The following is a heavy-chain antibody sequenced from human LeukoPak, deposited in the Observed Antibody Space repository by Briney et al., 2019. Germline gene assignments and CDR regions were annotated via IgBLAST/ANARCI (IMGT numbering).Heavy chain of an antibody. CDR3: AREDIAGAGTYFDP. CDR1: GFTFSSYA. CDR2: ISYDGSNK. D-gene: IGHD6-19*01. V-gene: IGHV3-30-3*01. J-gene: IGHJ5*02. Sequence: GRSLRLSCAASGFTFSSYAMHWVRQAPGKGLEWVAVISYDGSNKYYADSVKGRFTISRDNSKNTLYLQMNSLRAEDTAVYYCAREDIAGAGTYFDPWGQGTLVTVSS.